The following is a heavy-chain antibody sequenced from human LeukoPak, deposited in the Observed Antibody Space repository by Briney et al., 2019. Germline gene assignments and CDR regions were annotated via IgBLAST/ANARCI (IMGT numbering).Heavy chain of an antibody. J-gene: IGHJ4*02. CDR1: GGSISSYY. D-gene: IGHD3-10*01. V-gene: IGHV4-59*01. CDR3: ARERAYGSGSYYIDY. Sequence: SETLSLTCTVSGGSISSYYWSWIRQPPGKGLEWIGYIYYSGSTNYNPSLESRVTISVDTSKNQFSLKLSSVTAADTAVYYCARERAYGSGSYYIDYWGQGTLVTVSS. CDR2: IYYSGST.